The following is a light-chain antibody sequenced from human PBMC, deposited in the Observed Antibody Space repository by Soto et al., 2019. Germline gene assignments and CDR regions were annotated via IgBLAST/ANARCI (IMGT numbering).Light chain of an antibody. CDR2: EVT. J-gene: IGLJ1*01. CDR3: NSYTTLSNRV. CDR1: SSDIGAYNS. Sequence: QSALTQPASVAGTPGQSITISYTGTSSDIGAYNSVSWYQQHPGKAPKLLIYEVTNRPPGVSDRFSDSKSGNTASLTISGLQAEDEANYYCNSYTTLSNRVFGTGTKVTVL. V-gene: IGLV2-14*01.